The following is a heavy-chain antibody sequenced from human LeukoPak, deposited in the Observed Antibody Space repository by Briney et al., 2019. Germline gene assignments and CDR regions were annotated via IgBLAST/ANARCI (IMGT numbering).Heavy chain of an antibody. D-gene: IGHD3-16*01. CDR2: ISGSGGST. CDR1: GFTFSSYA. J-gene: IGHJ4*02. CDR3: AGGFGFLIES. V-gene: IGHV3-23*01. Sequence: GGSLRLSCAASGFTFSSYAMSWVRQAPGKGLEWVSAISGSGGSTYYVGSVKGRFTISRDNAKNSLYLQLNSLRVEDTAVYFCAGGFGFLIESWGQGTLVTVSS.